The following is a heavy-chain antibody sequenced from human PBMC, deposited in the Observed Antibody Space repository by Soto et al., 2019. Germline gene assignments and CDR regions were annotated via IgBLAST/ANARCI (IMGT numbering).Heavy chain of an antibody. V-gene: IGHV4-34*01. J-gene: IGHJ5*02. CDR3: ARGQYHCSGGSCYSDTRTEYNWFDP. CDR1: GGSFSGYY. CDR2: INHSGST. D-gene: IGHD2-15*01. Sequence: QVQLQQWGAGLLKPSETLSLTCAVYGGSFSGYYWSWIRQPPGKGLEWIGEINHSGSTNYNPPLXXRVXXXVDTTKNQFSXXLXSXXAADTAVYYCARGQYHCSGGSCYSDTRTEYNWFDPWGQGTLVTVSS.